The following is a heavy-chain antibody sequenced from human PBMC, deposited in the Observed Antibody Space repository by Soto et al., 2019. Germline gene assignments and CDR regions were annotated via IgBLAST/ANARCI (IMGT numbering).Heavy chain of an antibody. Sequence: QVQLVESGGGVVQPGTSLRLTCADSGFTFSRNGMHWVRQAPGKGVEWVALVSYDGSKKYYVDSVKGRFTISRDNSENTLYLQMNSLRAEDTAVYYCARWVGGSMSDNSGKYDSWGQGTLVTVSS. D-gene: IGHD3-22*01. J-gene: IGHJ5*01. CDR3: ARWVGGSMSDNSGKYDS. CDR1: GFTFSRNG. V-gene: IGHV3-30*03. CDR2: VSYDGSKK.